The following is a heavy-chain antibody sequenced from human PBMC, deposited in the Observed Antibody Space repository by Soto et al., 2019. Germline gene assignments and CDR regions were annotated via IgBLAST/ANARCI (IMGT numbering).Heavy chain of an antibody. V-gene: IGHV3-23*01. CDR1: GFTFSSYA. CDR3: AKAYDSSGYFGYFDY. CDR2: ISGSGGST. D-gene: IGHD3-22*01. J-gene: IGHJ4*02. Sequence: GGSLRLSCAASGFTFSSYAMSWVRQAPGKGLEWVSAISGSGGSTYYADSVKGRFTISRDNSKNTLYLQMNSLRAEDTAVYYCAKAYDSSGYFGYFDYWGQGTLVTVPQ.